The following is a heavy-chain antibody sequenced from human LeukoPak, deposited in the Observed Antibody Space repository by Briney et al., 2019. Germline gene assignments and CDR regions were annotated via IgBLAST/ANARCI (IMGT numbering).Heavy chain of an antibody. Sequence: ASVKVSCKSSGYTFTSYYMRWVRHAPGQGLEWMGIINPSGGSTSYAQKFQGRVTMTRDTSTSTVYMELSSLRSEDTAVYYCAHRPETGTTDAFDIWGQGIMVTVSS. CDR2: INPSGGST. J-gene: IGHJ3*02. CDR1: GYTFTSYY. V-gene: IGHV1-46*01. CDR3: AHRPETGTTDAFDI. D-gene: IGHD1-1*01.